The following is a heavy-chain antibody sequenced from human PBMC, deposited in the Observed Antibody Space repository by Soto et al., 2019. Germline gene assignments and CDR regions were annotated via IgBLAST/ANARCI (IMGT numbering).Heavy chain of an antibody. D-gene: IGHD6-6*01. J-gene: IGHJ4*02. V-gene: IGHV3-43*01. Sequence: GGSLRLSCEAFGFTFDDYTMHWVRQAPGKGLEWVSLISWDGGSTYYADSVEGRFTISRDNSKNSLSLQMTSLRTADTALYYCAKGIATRPPDNWGQGTLVTVSS. CDR2: ISWDGGST. CDR3: AKGIATRPPDN. CDR1: GFTFDDYT.